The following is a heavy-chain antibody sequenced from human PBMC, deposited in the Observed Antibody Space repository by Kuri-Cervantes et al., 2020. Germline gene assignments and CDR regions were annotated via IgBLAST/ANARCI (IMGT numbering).Heavy chain of an antibody. CDR2: IYYSGST. V-gene: IGHV4-59*08. CDR1: GGSISSYY. J-gene: IGHJ5*02. D-gene: IGHD3-9*01. CDR3: ARAGLRYSGWFDP. Sequence: SETLSLTCTVSGGSISSYYWSWIRQPPGKGLEWIGYIYYSGSTVYNPSLKSRVTISVDTSKNQFSLKLTSLTAADTAVYYCARAGLRYSGWFDPWGQGTLVTDSS.